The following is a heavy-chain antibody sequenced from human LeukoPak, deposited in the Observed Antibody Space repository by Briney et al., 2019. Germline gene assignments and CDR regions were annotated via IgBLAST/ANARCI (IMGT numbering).Heavy chain of an antibody. CDR2: LSGSGDIT. D-gene: IGHD3-22*01. CDR1: GFTFSNYA. V-gene: IGHV3-23*01. J-gene: IGHJ3*01. CDR3: AKGSSGYSFEVFDV. Sequence: GGSLRLSCAASGFTFSNYAMNWVRQAPGKGLEWVSALSGSGDITYYADSVKGRFTISRDTSENTLSLQMNSLRVEDTAMYYCAKGSSGYSFEVFDVWGQGAMVTVAS.